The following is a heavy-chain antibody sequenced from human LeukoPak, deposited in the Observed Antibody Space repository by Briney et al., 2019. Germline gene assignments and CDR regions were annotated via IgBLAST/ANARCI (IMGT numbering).Heavy chain of an antibody. V-gene: IGHV3-7*03. Sequence: GGSLRLSCAVSGFTFSSYWMSWVRQAPGKGLEWVANIKQDGSEKYYVDSVKGRFTISRDNAKNPLYLQMNSLRAEDTAVYYCASVRGPYSSGWYYFDYWGQGTLVTVSS. CDR2: IKQDGSEK. D-gene: IGHD6-19*01. CDR1: GFTFSSYW. J-gene: IGHJ4*02. CDR3: ASVRGPYSSGWYYFDY.